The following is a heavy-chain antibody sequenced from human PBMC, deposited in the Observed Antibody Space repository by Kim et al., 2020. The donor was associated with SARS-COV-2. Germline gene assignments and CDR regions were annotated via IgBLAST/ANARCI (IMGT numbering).Heavy chain of an antibody. Sequence: SETLSLTCTVSGGSISSGSYYWSWIRQPAGKGLEWIGRIYTSGSTNYNPSLKSRVTISVDTSKNQFSLKLSSVTAADTAVYYCARALYGDYGYFDLWGRGTLVTVSS. CDR3: ARALYGDYGYFDL. J-gene: IGHJ2*01. D-gene: IGHD4-17*01. CDR1: GGSISSGSYY. V-gene: IGHV4-61*02. CDR2: IYTSGST.